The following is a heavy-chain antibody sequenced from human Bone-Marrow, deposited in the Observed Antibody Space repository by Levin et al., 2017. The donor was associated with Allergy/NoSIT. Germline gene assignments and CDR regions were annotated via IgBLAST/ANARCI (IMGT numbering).Heavy chain of an antibody. D-gene: IGHD7-27*01. Sequence: KSSETLSLNCTVSGFSITTYYWAWIRRPPGKALQLIGTVYFTENTYYSPSLKGRVTMSLDTSKNQVSLTLNSVTAADTAVYYCARDLGWGSAPYFDFWGQGILVTVS. CDR2: VYFTENT. J-gene: IGHJ4*02. V-gene: IGHV4-59*01. CDR3: ARDLGWGSAPYFDF. CDR1: GFSITTYY.